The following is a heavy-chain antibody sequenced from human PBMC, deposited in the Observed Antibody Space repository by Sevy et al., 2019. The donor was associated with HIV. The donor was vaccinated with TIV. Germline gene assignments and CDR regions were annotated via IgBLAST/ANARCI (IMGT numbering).Heavy chain of an antibody. V-gene: IGHV3-21*05. CDR2: ISSRSTYT. J-gene: IGHJ4*02. CDR1: GFTFSSYW. CDR3: ARSRTNYADYYFDY. D-gene: IGHD4-17*01. Sequence: GGSLRLSCAASGFTFSSYWMSWVRQAPGKGLEWVSYISSRSTYTNYADSVKGRFTISRDNAKNSLYLQMNSLRTEDTAVYYCARSRTNYADYYFDYWGLGTLVTVSS.